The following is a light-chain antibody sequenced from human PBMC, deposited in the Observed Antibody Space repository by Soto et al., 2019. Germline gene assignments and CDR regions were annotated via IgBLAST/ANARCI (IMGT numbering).Light chain of an antibody. CDR3: LQHYSWPWT. V-gene: IGKV3-15*01. Sequence: EIVMTQSPGTVSVFPGETVTLSCRASQSVSGYLDWFHQKPGQAPRLVLLRIFTRAIGVPARFSGSGSETEFTLTISGLQSEDSGVYYCLQHYSWPWTFSQGTKVDI. CDR2: RIF. J-gene: IGKJ1*01. CDR1: QSVSGY.